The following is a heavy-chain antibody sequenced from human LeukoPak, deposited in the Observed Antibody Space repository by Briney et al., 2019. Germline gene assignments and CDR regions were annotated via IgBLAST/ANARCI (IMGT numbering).Heavy chain of an antibody. CDR3: AKDQPLETTLDS. V-gene: IGHV3-30*02. Sequence: PGGSLRLSCAASGFTFSSYGMHWVRQAPGKGLEWVAFIRYDGSNKYYADSVKGRFTISRDNSKNTLYLQMNSLRAEDTAVYYCAKDQPLETTLDSWGQGTLVTVSS. CDR1: GFTFSSYG. J-gene: IGHJ4*02. CDR2: IRYDGSNK. D-gene: IGHD1-14*01.